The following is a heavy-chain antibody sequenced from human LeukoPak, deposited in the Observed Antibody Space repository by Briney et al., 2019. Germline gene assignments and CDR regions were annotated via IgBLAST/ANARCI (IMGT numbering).Heavy chain of an antibody. V-gene: IGHV1-2*02. J-gene: IGHJ5*02. Sequence: ASVKVSCTASGYTFTGYYMHWVRHAPGQGLEWMGCINPNGGGTNYAQKFQGRVTMTRDTSISTAYMELSRLRSDGTAVYYCARDRPPRGWFDPWGQGTLVTVSS. CDR2: INPNGGGT. CDR1: GYTFTGYY. CDR3: ARDRPPRGWFDP.